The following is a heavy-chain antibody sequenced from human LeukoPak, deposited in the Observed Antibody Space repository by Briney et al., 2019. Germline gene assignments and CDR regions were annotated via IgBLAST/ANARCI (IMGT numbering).Heavy chain of an antibody. CDR1: GASISSGGYY. CDR2: IYYSGST. J-gene: IGHJ4*02. CDR3: AREGGFCTSTSCYGLGFDY. Sequence: SETLSLTCTVSGASISSGGYYWSWIRQHPGKGLEWIGYIYYSGSTYYNPSLKSRVTISVDTSKNQFSLKLSSVTAADTAVYYCAREGGFCTSTSCYGLGFDYWGQGTLVTVSS. V-gene: IGHV4-31*03. D-gene: IGHD2-2*01.